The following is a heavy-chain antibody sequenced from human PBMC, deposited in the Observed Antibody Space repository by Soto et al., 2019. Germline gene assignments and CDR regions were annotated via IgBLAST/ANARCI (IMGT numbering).Heavy chain of an antibody. CDR1: GFTFSSYA. CDR3: AKVNDFWSGYYLYYYGMDV. D-gene: IGHD3-3*01. J-gene: IGHJ6*02. V-gene: IGHV3-23*01. Sequence: QTGGSLRLSCAASGFTFSSYAMSWVRQAPGKGLEWVSAISGSGGSTYYADSVKGRFTISRDNSKNTLYLQMNSLRAEDTAVYYCAKVNDFWSGYYLYYYGMDVWGQGTTVTVSS. CDR2: ISGSGGST.